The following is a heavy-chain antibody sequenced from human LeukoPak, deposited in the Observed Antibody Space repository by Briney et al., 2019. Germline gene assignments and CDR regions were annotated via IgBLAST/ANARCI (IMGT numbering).Heavy chain of an antibody. CDR1: GFTFSSYG. Sequence: PGGSLRLSCAASGFTFSSYGMHWVRQAPGKGLEWVAFIRYDGSNKYYADSVKGRFTISRDNSKNTLYLQMNSLRAEDTAVYYCAKVSSSWYVHYYYMDVWGKGTTVTVSS. J-gene: IGHJ6*03. CDR3: AKVSSSWYVHYYYMDV. V-gene: IGHV3-30*02. CDR2: IRYDGSNK. D-gene: IGHD6-13*01.